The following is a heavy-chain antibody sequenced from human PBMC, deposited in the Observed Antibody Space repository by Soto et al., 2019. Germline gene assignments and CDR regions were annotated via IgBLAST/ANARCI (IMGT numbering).Heavy chain of an antibody. V-gene: IGHV4-30-4*01. D-gene: IGHD5-18*01. CDR2: IYHSGTT. CDR3: ARVRAYSYGHEDY. CDR1: GGSMRSDDYY. Sequence: KPSETLSLTCTVSGGSMRSDDYYWSWIRQPPGKGLEWIGYIYHSGTTYYNPSLQSRVSISLDTSKNQFSLKLSSVTAADTAVYYCARVRAYSYGHEDYWGQGTLVTVSS. J-gene: IGHJ4*02.